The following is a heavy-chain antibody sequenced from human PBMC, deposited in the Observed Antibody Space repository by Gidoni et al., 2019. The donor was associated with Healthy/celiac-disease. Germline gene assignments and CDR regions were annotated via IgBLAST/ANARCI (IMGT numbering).Heavy chain of an antibody. J-gene: IGHJ4*02. V-gene: IGHV4-34*01. CDR3: ARVGWYYDSSGSRYFDY. Sequence: AQLQQWGAGLLKPSETLSLTCAVYGGSFSGYYWSWIRQPPGKGLEWIGDINHSGSTNYNPSLKSRVTISVDTSKTQFSLKLSSVTVADTAVYYCARVGWYYDSSGSRYFDYWGQGTLVTVSS. D-gene: IGHD3-22*01. CDR2: INHSGST. CDR1: GGSFSGYY.